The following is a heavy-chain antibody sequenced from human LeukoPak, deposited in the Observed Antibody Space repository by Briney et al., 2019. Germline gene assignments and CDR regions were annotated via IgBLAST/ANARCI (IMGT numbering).Heavy chain of an antibody. CDR3: AREAYGRGNDY. V-gene: IGHV3-48*04. Sequence: GGSLRLSCAASGFTFSSYSMNWVRQAPGKGLEWVSYISSSSSTIYYADSVKGRFTISRDNAKNSLYLQMNSLRAEDTAVYYCAREAYGRGNDYWGQGTLVTVSS. CDR2: ISSSSSTI. J-gene: IGHJ4*02. D-gene: IGHD3-10*01. CDR1: GFTFSSYS.